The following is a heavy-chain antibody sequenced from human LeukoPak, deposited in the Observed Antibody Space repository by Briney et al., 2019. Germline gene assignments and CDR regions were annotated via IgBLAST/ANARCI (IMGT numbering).Heavy chain of an antibody. CDR3: ASQFWWAAVTGTALDC. CDR2: IKEDGSEK. V-gene: IGHV3-7*05. D-gene: IGHD6-19*01. Sequence: PGGSLRLSCAAPGFTFSNYWMSWVRQAPGKGLEWVANIKEDGSEKYYVDSVKGRFTISRDNAKNSLYLQLNSLRAEDTAVYYCASQFWWAAVTGTALDCWGQGTLVTVSS. J-gene: IGHJ4*02. CDR1: GFTFSNYW.